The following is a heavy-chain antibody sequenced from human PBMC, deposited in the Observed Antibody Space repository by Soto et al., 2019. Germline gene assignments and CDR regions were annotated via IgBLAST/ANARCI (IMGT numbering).Heavy chain of an antibody. D-gene: IGHD3-10*01. Sequence: QVHLVQSGAEVKKPGGSVKVSCKASGYSFTDFYMHWVRQAPGQGLEWVGWSNTKTGGTKYAQRVQGRDTMTGDTSSKTAYMDLSRLRFADEAVFYCARFGPTGWFDHWGQGNVVTVSS. CDR1: GYSFTDFY. CDR2: SNTKTGGT. J-gene: IGHJ5*02. V-gene: IGHV1-2*02. CDR3: ARFGPTGWFDH.